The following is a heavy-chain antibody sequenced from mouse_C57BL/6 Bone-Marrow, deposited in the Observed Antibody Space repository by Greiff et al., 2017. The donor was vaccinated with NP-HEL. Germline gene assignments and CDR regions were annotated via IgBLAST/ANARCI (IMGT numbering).Heavy chain of an antibody. Sequence: QVQLQQSGPELVKPGASVTISCKASGYAFSSSWMNWVKQRPGKGLEWIGRIYPGDGDTNYNGKFQGKATLTADKSSSPAYMQLSSLTSEDSAVYVCARGQRRDAYYAMDYWGQGTSVTVSS. D-gene: IGHD3-3*01. CDR2: IYPGDGDT. J-gene: IGHJ4*01. V-gene: IGHV1-82*01. CDR3: ARGQRRDAYYAMDY. CDR1: GYAFSSSW.